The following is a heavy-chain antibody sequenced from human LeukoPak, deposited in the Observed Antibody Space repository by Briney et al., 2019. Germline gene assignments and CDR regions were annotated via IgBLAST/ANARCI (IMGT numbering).Heavy chain of an antibody. CDR1: GYTFTSYA. CDR3: ARAPMVRGVIDLFDP. Sequence: ASVKVSCKASGYTFTSYAMHWVRQAPGQRLEWMGWINAGNGNTKYSQKFQGRVTTTRDTSASTAYMELISLRSEDTAVYYCARAPMVRGVIDLFDPWGQGTLVTVSS. CDR2: INAGNGNT. D-gene: IGHD3-10*01. V-gene: IGHV1-3*01. J-gene: IGHJ5*02.